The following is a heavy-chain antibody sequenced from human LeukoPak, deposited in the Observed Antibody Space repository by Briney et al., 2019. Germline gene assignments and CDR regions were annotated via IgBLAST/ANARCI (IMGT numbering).Heavy chain of an antibody. CDR1: GYTFTSYG. Sequence: ASVKVSCKASGYTFTSYGTSWVRQAPGQGLEWVGWISAYKGNTHYAQKLQGRVTMTTDTSTSTAYMELRSLRSDDTAVYYGARVYSSGWPAGSWFDPWGQGTLVTVSS. J-gene: IGHJ5*02. V-gene: IGHV1-18*01. CDR2: ISAYKGNT. CDR3: ARVYSSGWPAGSWFDP. D-gene: IGHD6-19*01.